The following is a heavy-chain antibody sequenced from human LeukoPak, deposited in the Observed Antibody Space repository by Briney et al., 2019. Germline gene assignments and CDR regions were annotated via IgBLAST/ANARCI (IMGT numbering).Heavy chain of an antibody. CDR3: ASRYGDYGYGMDV. V-gene: IGHV3-53*04. Sequence: AGSLSLSCAASGFTVSGNYMSWVRQAPGKGLKWVSFTYSGGSTNYAESVKGRFTVSRHNSKNTLYLQMNSLRGEDTAVYYCASRYGDYGYGMDVWGQGTTVTVSS. CDR1: GFTVSGNY. J-gene: IGHJ6*02. D-gene: IGHD4-17*01. CDR2: TYSGGST.